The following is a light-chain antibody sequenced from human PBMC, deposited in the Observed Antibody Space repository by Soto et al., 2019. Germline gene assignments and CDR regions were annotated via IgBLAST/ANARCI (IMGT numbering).Light chain of an antibody. CDR1: SSDVGGYNY. V-gene: IGLV2-14*03. Sequence: QSALTQPASVSGSPGQSITISCTGTSSDVGGYNYVSWYQQYPGKAPKLMIYDVSNRPSGVSIRFSGSKSGNTASLTISGLQAEDEADYYCSSYTSSSTYVFGGGAKV. CDR2: DVS. J-gene: IGLJ1*01. CDR3: SSYTSSSTYV.